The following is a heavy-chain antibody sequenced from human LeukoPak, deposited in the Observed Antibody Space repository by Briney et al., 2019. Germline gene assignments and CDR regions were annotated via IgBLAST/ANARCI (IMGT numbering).Heavy chain of an antibody. CDR2: ISSHGGST. CDR3: VRGSPPSY. J-gene: IGHJ4*02. V-gene: IGHV3-64*01. Sequence: PGGSLRLSCAASGFTFSSNAMHWVRQAPAQGLEYVSAISSHGGSTYYANSVKGRFTISGDNSKNTLYLQMGSLRAEDMAVYYCVRGSPPSYWGQGTLVTVSS. CDR1: GFTFSSNA.